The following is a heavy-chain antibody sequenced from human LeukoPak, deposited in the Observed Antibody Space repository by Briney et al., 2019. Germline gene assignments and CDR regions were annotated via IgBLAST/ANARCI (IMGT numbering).Heavy chain of an antibody. D-gene: IGHD6-13*01. J-gene: IGHJ4*02. V-gene: IGHV4-39*07. CDR3: ARGLSIAAGAN. Sequence: SETLSLTCTVSGGSISSSNHYCGWIRQPTGKGLEWIGSMSDSGSTYYNPSLNSRVTISIDTSKNQFSLKVRSVTAADTAVYYCARGLSIAAGANWGQGTLVTVSS. CDR2: MSDSGST. CDR1: GGSISSSNHY.